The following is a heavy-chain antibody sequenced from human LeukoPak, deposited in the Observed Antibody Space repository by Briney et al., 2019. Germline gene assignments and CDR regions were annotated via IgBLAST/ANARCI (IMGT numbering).Heavy chain of an antibody. V-gene: IGHV1-18*01. J-gene: IGHJ4*02. Sequence: GASVKVSCTASGYTFTSYGISWVRQAPGQGLEWMGWIRTYNDNTNYAQKLQGRVTMTTDTSTSTAYMELRSLRSDDTAVYYCARSRVVIVPAAILRFDHWGQGTLVTVSS. CDR1: GYTFTSYG. CDR2: IRTYNDNT. CDR3: ARSRVVIVPAAILRFDH. D-gene: IGHD2-2*02.